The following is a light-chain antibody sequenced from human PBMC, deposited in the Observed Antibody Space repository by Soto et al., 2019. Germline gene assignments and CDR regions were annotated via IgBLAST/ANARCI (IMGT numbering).Light chain of an antibody. CDR3: QPYASSPWT. CDR2: GAS. V-gene: IGKV3-20*01. Sequence: EIVLTQSPGTLSLSPGERATLSCRASQSVSSSYLAWYQQRPGQAPRLLIYGASSRATGIPDRFSGSGSGTDFTLTISRLEPEDFAVYYCQPYASSPWTVGQGNKVEIK. J-gene: IGKJ1*01. CDR1: QSVSSSY.